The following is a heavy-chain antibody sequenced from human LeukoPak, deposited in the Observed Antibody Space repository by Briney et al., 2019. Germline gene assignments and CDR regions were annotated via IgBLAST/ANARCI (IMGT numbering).Heavy chain of an antibody. CDR1: GGSISSYY. V-gene: IGHV4-4*07. CDR3: ARGERYSSGYPYFDS. Sequence: PSETLSLTCTVSGGSISSYYWSWIRQPAGKGLEWIGRIYTSGSTNSNPSLKSRVTMSVDTSKNQFSLKLSSVTAADTAVYYCARGERYSSGYPYFDSWGQGTLVTVSS. CDR2: IYTSGST. J-gene: IGHJ4*02. D-gene: IGHD5-18*01.